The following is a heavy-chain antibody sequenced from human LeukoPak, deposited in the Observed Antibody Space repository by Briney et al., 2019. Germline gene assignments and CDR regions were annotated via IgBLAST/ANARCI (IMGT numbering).Heavy chain of an antibody. D-gene: IGHD4-17*01. CDR3: ARGRGTVYGTDV. V-gene: IGHV3-66*02. J-gene: IGHJ6*02. CDR1: GFTVSSNY. CDR2: IYSGGST. Sequence: GGSLRLSCAASGFTVSSNYMGWVRQAPGKGLEWVSFIYSGGSTYYADSVKGRFTISRDNSKNTLYLQMNSLRAEDTAVYYCARGRGTVYGTDVWGQGTTVTVSS.